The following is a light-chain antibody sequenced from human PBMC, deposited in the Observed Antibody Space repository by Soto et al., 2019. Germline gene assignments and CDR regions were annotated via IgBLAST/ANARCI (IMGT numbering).Light chain of an antibody. Sequence: EIVMTQSPATLSMSPGESATLFCRTSQSVSSNLAWYQQKPGQAPRLLIYDASSRATGIPTRFSGSGSGTEFTLTISSLKYEEVDIYFCQQYGDWPPINFAQGTRLEIK. J-gene: IGKJ5*01. V-gene: IGKV3-15*01. CDR3: QQYGDWPPIN. CDR2: DAS. CDR1: QSVSSN.